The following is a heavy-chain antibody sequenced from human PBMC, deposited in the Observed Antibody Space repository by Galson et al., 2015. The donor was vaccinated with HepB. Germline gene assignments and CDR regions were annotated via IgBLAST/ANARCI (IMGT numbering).Heavy chain of an antibody. D-gene: IGHD2-21*02. CDR2: IWYDGSNK. CDR1: GFIFSSYG. V-gene: IGHV3-33*01. Sequence: SLRLSCAASGFIFSSYGMHWVRQAPGMGLEWVALIWYDGSNKYYADSVKGRFTISRDNSENTLYLQMNSLRAGDTAVYYCARDFCGGHCSVVGGASGFWGQGTMVTVSS. CDR3: ARDFCGGHCSVVGGASGF. J-gene: IGHJ3*01.